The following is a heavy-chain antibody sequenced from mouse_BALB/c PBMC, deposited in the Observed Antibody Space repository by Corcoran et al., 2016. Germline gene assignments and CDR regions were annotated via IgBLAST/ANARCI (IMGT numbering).Heavy chain of an antibody. CDR3: ANWAWYFDV. CDR1: GFNIKDTN. J-gene: IGHJ1*01. V-gene: IGHV14-3*02. D-gene: IGHD4-1*01. CDR2: IDPANGNT. Sequence: EVQLQQSGAELVKPGASVKLSCTASGFNIKDTNMHWVKQRHEQGLEWIGRIDPANGNTKYDPKFQGKATITADTSSNTAYLQLSSLTSEDTAVYYCANWAWYFDVWGAATTVTVSS.